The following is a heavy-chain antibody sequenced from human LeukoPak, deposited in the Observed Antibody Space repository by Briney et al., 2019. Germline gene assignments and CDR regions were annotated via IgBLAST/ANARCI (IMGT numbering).Heavy chain of an antibody. Sequence: SETLSLTCTVSGGSISSSSYYWGWIRQPPGKGLEWIGSIYYSGSTYYNPSLKSRVTISVDTSKNQFSLKLSSVTAADTAVYYCARDVVTVTKGFDIWGQGTMVSVSS. V-gene: IGHV4-39*07. CDR3: ARDVVTVTKGFDI. CDR1: GGSISSSSYY. CDR2: IYYSGST. J-gene: IGHJ3*02. D-gene: IGHD4-17*01.